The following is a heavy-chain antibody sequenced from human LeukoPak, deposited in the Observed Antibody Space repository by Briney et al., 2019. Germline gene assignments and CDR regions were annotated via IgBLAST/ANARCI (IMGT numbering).Heavy chain of an antibody. Sequence: PGGSLRLSCAASGFTFSSYAMSWVRQAPGKGLEWVSYIHTSASTTYYADSVRGRFSISRDNAKSSLYLQMNSLRAEDTAVYYCAKWFPGNMDVWGKGTTVTVSS. CDR2: IHTSASTT. D-gene: IGHD3-22*01. CDR1: GFTFSSYA. V-gene: IGHV3-48*03. J-gene: IGHJ6*04. CDR3: AKWFPGNMDV.